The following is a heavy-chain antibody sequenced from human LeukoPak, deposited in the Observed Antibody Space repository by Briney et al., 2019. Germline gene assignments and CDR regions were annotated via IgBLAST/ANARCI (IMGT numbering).Heavy chain of an antibody. CDR2: IIPIFGTA. Sequence: SVKVSCKASGGTFSSYAISWVRQAPGQGLEWMGGIIPIFGTANYAQKFQGRVTITADESTSTAYMELSSLRAEDTAVYYCAKDSSYYGSADLDYWGQGTLVTVSS. CDR1: GGTFSSYA. J-gene: IGHJ4*02. CDR3: AKDSSYYGSADLDY. D-gene: IGHD3-10*01. V-gene: IGHV1-69*13.